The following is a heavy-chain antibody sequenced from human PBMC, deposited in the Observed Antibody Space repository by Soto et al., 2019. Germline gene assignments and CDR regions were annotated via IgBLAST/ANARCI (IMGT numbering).Heavy chain of an antibody. CDR3: AMVDNYVTPTPQDV. J-gene: IGHJ6*02. V-gene: IGHV1-18*01. CDR1: GYIFVNYG. CDR2: TSPYSGNT. D-gene: IGHD3-16*01. Sequence: QVQLVQSGDEVRKPGSSVKVSCKASGYIFVNYGIAWVRQAPGQGLGWMGWTSPYSGNTHYASKVQGRLTMTTDTATSTADMDLGSLTSDDTAVYYCAMVDNYVTPTPQDVWGQGTTVTVSS.